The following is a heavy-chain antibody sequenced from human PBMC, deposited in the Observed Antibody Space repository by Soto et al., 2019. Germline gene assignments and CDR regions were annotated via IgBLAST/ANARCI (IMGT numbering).Heavy chain of an antibody. J-gene: IGHJ4*02. CDR3: ARSSGSFYTLGH. Sequence: QGQLVQSGAEVKKPGASVKVSCKASGYTFTSYTMHWVRQAPGQRPEWMGWINIAKGNTQYSQKLQGRVTFTRDTSASTAYMELSTLRSEDTAVHYCARSSGSFYTLGHWGQGTLVTVSS. V-gene: IGHV1-3*04. D-gene: IGHD3-10*01. CDR1: GYTFTSYT. CDR2: INIAKGNT.